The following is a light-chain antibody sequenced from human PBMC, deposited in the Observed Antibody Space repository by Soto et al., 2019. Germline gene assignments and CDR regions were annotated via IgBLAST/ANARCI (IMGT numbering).Light chain of an antibody. V-gene: IGKV1-9*01. CDR2: AAS. CDR3: QQLNNNPLT. J-gene: IGKJ4*01. CDR1: QGIGSN. Sequence: DIQLTQSPSFLFASVGDRVTITCRASQGIGSNLAWYQQKPGKVPTLLIYAASTLQSGVPSRFSGSGSGTEFTLTITSLQPEDFATYYCQQLNNNPLTFGGGTKVEIK.